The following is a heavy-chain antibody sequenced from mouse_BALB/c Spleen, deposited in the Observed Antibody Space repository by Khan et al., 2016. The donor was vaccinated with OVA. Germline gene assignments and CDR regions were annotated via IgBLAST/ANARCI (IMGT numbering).Heavy chain of an antibody. CDR1: GYSITSEYA. Sequence: EVKLLESGPGLVKPSQSLSLTCTVTGYSITSEYAWNWIRQFPGNKLEWMGYINYSGNTSFNPYLKGRTSITRDTSKNQFFLQLNSVTTEDAATYYCARKDYYDYDPFPYWGQGTLVTVSA. J-gene: IGHJ3*01. V-gene: IGHV3-2*02. CDR3: ARKDYYDYDPFPY. CDR2: INYSGNT. D-gene: IGHD2-4*01.